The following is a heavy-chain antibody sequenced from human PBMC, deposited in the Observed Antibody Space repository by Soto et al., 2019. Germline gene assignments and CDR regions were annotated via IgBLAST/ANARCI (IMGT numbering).Heavy chain of an antibody. V-gene: IGHV4-30-2*01. CDR3: ARGREDTAMMGQSYWYVDL. CDR2: IYHSGST. J-gene: IGHJ2*01. CDR1: GGSISSVGYS. D-gene: IGHD5-18*01. Sequence: QLQLQESGSGLVKPSQTLSLPCAVSGGSISSVGYSWSWIRQPPGKTLQWIGYIYHSGSTYYNPSLMSRVTISVDMSKNQFSLKLSSVTAADTAVYYCARGREDTAMMGQSYWYVDLWGRGTLVTVSS.